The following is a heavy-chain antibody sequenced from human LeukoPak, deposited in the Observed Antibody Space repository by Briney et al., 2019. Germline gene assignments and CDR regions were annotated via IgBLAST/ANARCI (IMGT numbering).Heavy chain of an antibody. J-gene: IGHJ4*02. D-gene: IGHD6-19*01. CDR1: GYTFSNYD. Sequence: ASVKVSCKASGYTFSNYDISWVRQAPGQGLEWMGGIIPIFGTANYAQKFQGRVTITTDESTSTAYMELSSLRSEDTAVYYCASPGIAVAEYYFDYWGQGTLVTVSS. CDR2: IIPIFGTA. CDR3: ASPGIAVAEYYFDY. V-gene: IGHV1-69*05.